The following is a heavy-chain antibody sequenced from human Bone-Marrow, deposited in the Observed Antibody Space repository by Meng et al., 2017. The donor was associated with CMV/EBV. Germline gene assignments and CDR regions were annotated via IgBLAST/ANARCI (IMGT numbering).Heavy chain of an antibody. V-gene: IGHV1-69*10. J-gene: IGHJ5*02. CDR3: ASGWSSAGNWFDP. D-gene: IGHD6-19*01. CDR1: GGTFSSYA. Sequence: KASGGTFSSYAISWVRQAPGQGLEWIGGIIPILGIANYAQKFQGRVTITADKSTSTAYMELSSLRSEDTAVYYCASGWSSAGNWFDPWGQGTLVTVSS. CDR2: IIPILGIA.